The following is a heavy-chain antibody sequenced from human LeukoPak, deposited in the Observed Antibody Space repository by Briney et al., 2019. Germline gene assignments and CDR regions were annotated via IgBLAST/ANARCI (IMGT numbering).Heavy chain of an antibody. CDR3: ARHDRIIASPLV. D-gene: IGHD6-13*01. Sequence: SETVSLTCIVSGGSISSSSHNWGWLRQPPGKGLEWIGSIYYTGTTYYNPSLKSRLTISVDTSKNQFSLKLSSVTAVDTAVYYCARHDRIIASPLVWGQGILVTVSS. CDR2: IYYTGTT. CDR1: GGSISSSSHN. J-gene: IGHJ4*02. V-gene: IGHV4-39*01.